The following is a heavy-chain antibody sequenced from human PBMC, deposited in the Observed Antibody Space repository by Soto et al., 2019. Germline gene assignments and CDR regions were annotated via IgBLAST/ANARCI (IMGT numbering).Heavy chain of an antibody. CDR2: ISSSSSYI. D-gene: IGHD3-10*01. CDR1: GFTYRSYN. Sequence: EVQLVESGGGLVSRGGSLRLSCAASGFTYRSYNMNWVRQAPGKGLEWVSSISSSSSYIYYSDSVKGRFTISRDNAKNSLYLQMNSLRAEDTAVYYCVRDHARSLESLSLFDYWGQGAPVTVSS. CDR3: VRDHARSLESLSLFDY. V-gene: IGHV3-21*01. J-gene: IGHJ4*02.